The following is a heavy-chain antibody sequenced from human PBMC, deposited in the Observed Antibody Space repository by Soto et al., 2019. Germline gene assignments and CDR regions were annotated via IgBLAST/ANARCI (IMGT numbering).Heavy chain of an antibody. CDR1: GGSISSYY. J-gene: IGHJ6*04. V-gene: IGHV4-59*08. Sequence: SETLSLTCTVSGGSISSYYWSWIRQPPGKGLEWIGYIYYSGSTNYNPSHKSRVTISVDTSKNQFALKLSPATAADTVVYYCARQGLDPKRNWYYVWDVGGKGTTVTVSS. D-gene: IGHD1-7*01. CDR3: ARQGLDPKRNWYYVWDV. CDR2: IYYSGST.